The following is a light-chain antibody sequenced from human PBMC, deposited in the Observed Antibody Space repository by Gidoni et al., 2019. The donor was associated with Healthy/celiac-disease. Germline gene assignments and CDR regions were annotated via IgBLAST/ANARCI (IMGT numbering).Light chain of an antibody. CDR3: QHRSSWPPGLT. V-gene: IGKV3-11*01. Sequence: EIALTQSPATLSLSPGERSTLSCRASQSVSSFLAWYQQKPGQAPRLLIYDASNRATGIPARFSGSGSGTDFTLTISSLEPEDSAVYYCQHRSSWPPGLTFXGXTKVEIK. CDR1: QSVSSF. J-gene: IGKJ4*01. CDR2: DAS.